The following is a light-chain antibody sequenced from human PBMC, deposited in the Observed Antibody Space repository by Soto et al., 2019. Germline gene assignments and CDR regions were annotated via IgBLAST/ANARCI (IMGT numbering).Light chain of an antibody. V-gene: IGLV2-23*02. J-gene: IGLJ2*01. CDR2: EVS. CDR1: SSDVGSYNL. CDR3: CSYAGSSTLV. Sequence: QSALTQPASVSGSPGQSITISCTGTSSDVGSYNLVSWYQQHPGKAPKLMIYEVSKRPSGVSNRFSGSKSGNTASVTISGLQAEDEADYYCCSYAGSSTLVFGGGTQLTVL.